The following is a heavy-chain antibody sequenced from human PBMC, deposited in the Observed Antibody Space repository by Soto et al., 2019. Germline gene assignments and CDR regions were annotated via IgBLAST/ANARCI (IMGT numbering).Heavy chain of an antibody. V-gene: IGHV3-23*01. Sequence: GGSLRLSCAASGFTFSSYAMSWVRQAPGKGLEWVSAISGSGGSTYYADSVKGRFTISRDNSKNTLYLQMNSLRAEDTAVYYCAKVLGDSSSWYAPYYYYGMDVWGQGTTVTVSS. CDR2: ISGSGGST. CDR3: AKVLGDSSSWYAPYYYYGMDV. D-gene: IGHD6-13*01. CDR1: GFTFSSYA. J-gene: IGHJ6*02.